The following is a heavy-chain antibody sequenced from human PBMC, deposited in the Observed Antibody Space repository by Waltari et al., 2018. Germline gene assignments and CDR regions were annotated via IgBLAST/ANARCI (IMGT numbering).Heavy chain of an antibody. CDR2: IYNNGRT. V-gene: IGHV4-59*01. D-gene: IGHD6-19*01. CDR3: ARGYNSGSLDS. Sequence: QVQLHESGPGLVKPSETLSLTCTVPGGSIITYYWTWIRQPPGTGLEWIGYIYNNGRTDYNSSLKSRVTISADTSKNQFSLKLNSVTAADTAVYYCARGYNSGSLDSWGQGTLVTVSS. J-gene: IGHJ4*02. CDR1: GGSIITYY.